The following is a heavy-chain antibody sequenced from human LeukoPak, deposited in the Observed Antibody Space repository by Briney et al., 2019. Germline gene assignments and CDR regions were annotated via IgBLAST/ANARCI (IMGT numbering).Heavy chain of an antibody. J-gene: IGHJ4*02. CDR2: ISWNSGSI. V-gene: IGHV3-9*01. Sequence: PGGPLRLSCAASGFTFDDYAMHWVRQAPGKGLEWVSGISWNSGSIGYADSVKGRFTISRDNAKNSLYLQMNSLRAEDTALYYCAIGLGYCTNGVCYQGYWGQGTLVTVSS. D-gene: IGHD2-8*01. CDR3: AIGLGYCTNGVCYQGY. CDR1: GFTFDDYA.